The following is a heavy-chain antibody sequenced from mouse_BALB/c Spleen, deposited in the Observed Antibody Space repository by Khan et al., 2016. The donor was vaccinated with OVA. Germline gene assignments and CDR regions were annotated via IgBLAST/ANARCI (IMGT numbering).Heavy chain of an antibody. Sequence: EVQLVESGPGLVKPSQSLSLTCTVTGYSITSDYAWNWIRQFPGNKLEWMGYISYSGSTSYNPSLKSRISITRDTSKNQFFLQLNSVTTEDTATYYCARGPYYGSSWFAYWGQGTLATVSA. CDR1: GYSITSDYA. V-gene: IGHV3-2*02. D-gene: IGHD1-1*01. CDR3: ARGPYYGSSWFAY. CDR2: ISYSGST. J-gene: IGHJ3*01.